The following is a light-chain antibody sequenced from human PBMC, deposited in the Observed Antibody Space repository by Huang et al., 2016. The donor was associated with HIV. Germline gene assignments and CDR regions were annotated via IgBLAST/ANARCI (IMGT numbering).Light chain of an antibody. CDR1: QNINTY. Sequence: DILLTQSPSSLSASVGDGVTITCRASQNINTYLNWYQQKPGKAPNLLIIAASTVQTGVPSRFSGSGSGTDFTLTVNSLQPEDSATYYCQQGYSALITFGQGTRL. CDR3: QQGYSALIT. CDR2: AAS. V-gene: IGKV1-39*01. J-gene: IGKJ5*01.